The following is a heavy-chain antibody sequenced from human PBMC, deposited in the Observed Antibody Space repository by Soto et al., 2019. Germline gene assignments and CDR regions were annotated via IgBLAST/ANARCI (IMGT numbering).Heavy chain of an antibody. CDR2: ISSGSRYI. D-gene: IGHD6-19*01. Sequence: PGGSLRLSCAASGFTFSSYTMNWVRQAPGKGLEWVSSISSGSRYIYYADSVKGRFTFSRDNAKNSLYLQMNSLRAEDTAMYYCARDRDSSGWYDYWGQGTLVTVSS. J-gene: IGHJ4*02. CDR1: GFTFSSYT. CDR3: ARDRDSSGWYDY. V-gene: IGHV3-21*01.